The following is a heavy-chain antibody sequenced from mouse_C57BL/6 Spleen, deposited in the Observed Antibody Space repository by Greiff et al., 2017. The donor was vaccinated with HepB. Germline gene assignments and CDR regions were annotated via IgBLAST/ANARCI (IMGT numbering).Heavy chain of an antibody. J-gene: IGHJ2*01. CDR2: IYPSDSET. CDR1: GYTFTSYW. V-gene: IGHV1-61*01. CDR3: ARNYYYGSSYFDY. D-gene: IGHD1-1*01. Sequence: QVQLQQSGAELVRPGSSVKLSCKASGYTFTSYWMDWVKQRPGQGLEWIGNIYPSDSETHYNQKFKDKATLTVDKSSSTAYMQLSSLTSEDSAVYYCARNYYYGSSYFDYWGQGTTLTVSS.